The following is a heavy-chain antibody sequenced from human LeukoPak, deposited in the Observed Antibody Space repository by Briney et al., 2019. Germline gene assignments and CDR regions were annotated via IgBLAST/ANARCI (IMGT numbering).Heavy chain of an antibody. CDR1: GYTFTRNG. V-gene: IGHV1-18*01. D-gene: IGHD4-23*01. J-gene: IGHJ3*02. CDR3: AREGSMTTVVTDLGGHDAFDI. Sequence: GASVKVSCKASGYTFTRNGITWVRQAPGQGLEWMGWISAYNGNTNYAQRLQGRVTMTTDTSTSTAYMELSSLRSEDTAVYYCAREGSMTTVVTDLGGHDAFDIWGQGTMVTVSS. CDR2: ISAYNGNT.